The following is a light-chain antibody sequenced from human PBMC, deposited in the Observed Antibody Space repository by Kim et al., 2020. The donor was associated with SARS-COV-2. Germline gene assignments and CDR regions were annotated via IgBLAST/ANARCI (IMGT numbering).Light chain of an antibody. CDR1: QTVSRTN. CDR3: QQYGNSPYT. J-gene: IGKJ2*01. V-gene: IGKV3-20*01. Sequence: LSPGERVTLSCRASQTVSRTNLGWYQQQPGQAPRLLIYNTASRATGIPDRFSGSGSGTYFTLTISRLEPEDFAVYYCQQYGNSPYTFGQGTKLEI. CDR2: NTA.